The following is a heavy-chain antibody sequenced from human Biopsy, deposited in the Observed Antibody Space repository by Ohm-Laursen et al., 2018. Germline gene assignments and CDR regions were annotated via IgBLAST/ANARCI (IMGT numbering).Heavy chain of an antibody. D-gene: IGHD6-19*01. V-gene: IGHV1-46*01. J-gene: IGHJ4*02. CDR3: ARNTGWYGDLYYFDY. CDR2: INPSGSTT. CDR1: GYSFTSYY. Sequence: ATAKISCKESGYSFTSYYMHWVRQAPGQGLEWMGMINPSGSTTSYPQIFQGRVTMTRDTSKSTVYMELSSLRSADTAVYFCARNTGWYGDLYYFDYWGQGTLVTVSS.